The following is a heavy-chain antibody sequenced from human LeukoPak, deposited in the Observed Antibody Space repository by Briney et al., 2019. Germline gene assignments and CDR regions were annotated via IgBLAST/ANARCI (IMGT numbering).Heavy chain of an antibody. J-gene: IGHJ4*02. D-gene: IGHD3-10*01. CDR1: GFTFSSYA. Sequence: PGGSLTLSCAASGFTFSSYAMSWVRQAPGKGLEWVSAISGRGGSTYYADSVKGRFTISRDNSKKTLYLQMNRLSAEATAVHYCAKAPARTSRHTGSGSPFDSWGQGTLVSVSS. V-gene: IGHV3-23*01. CDR2: ISGRGGST. CDR3: AKAPARTSRHTGSGSPFDS.